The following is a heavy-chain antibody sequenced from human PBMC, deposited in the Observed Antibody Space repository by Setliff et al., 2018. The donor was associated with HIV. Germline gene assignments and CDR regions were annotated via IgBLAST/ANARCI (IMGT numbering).Heavy chain of an antibody. CDR1: GFTFSDYP. CDR2: IYPDSNNI. J-gene: IGHJ2*01. CDR3: AREGFSGDWNNWYFDL. D-gene: IGHD1-1*01. V-gene: IGHV3-48*01. Sequence: QTGGSLRLSCAASGFTFSDYPMNWVRQAPGKGLEWVSHIYPDSNNIDYTDSVKGRFTISRDNAKNSLYLQMNSLRAEDAAVYYCAREGFSGDWNNWYFDLWGRGTLVTVSS.